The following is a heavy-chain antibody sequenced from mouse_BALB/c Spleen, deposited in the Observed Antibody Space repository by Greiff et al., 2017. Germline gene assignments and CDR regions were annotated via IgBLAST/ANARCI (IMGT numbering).Heavy chain of an antibody. Sequence: QVHVKQPGAELVRPGASVKLSCKASGYTFTSYWINWVKQRPGQGLEWIGNIYPSDSYTNYNQKFKDKATLTVDKSSSTAYMQLSSPTSEDSAVYYCTTTMILFDYWGQGTTLTVSS. CDR3: TTTMILFDY. D-gene: IGHD2-4*01. J-gene: IGHJ2*01. CDR1: GYTFTSYW. V-gene: IGHV1-69*02. CDR2: IYPSDSYT.